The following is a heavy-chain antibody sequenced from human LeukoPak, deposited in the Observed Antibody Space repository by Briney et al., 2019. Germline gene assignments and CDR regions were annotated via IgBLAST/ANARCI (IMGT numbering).Heavy chain of an antibody. V-gene: IGHV3-21*01. D-gene: IGHD1-26*01. CDR3: ASGRILRLKYFFDF. CDR1: GLTFSGAS. J-gene: IGHJ4*02. CDR2: ISSSSEYI. Sequence: GGSLRLSCVVSGLTFSGASMAWVRQAPGKGLEWVASISSSSEYIFQKDSLKGRFTISSDSANNSRYLQMNNLRAEDPAVYYWASGRILRLKYFFDFWGQGTLVTVSS.